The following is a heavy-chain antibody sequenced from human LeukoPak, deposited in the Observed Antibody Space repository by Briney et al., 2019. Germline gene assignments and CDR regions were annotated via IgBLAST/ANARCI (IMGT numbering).Heavy chain of an antibody. V-gene: IGHV1-8*01. D-gene: IGHD3-10*01. CDR2: MNPNSGNT. J-gene: IGHJ5*02. CDR1: GYTFTRYY. CDR3: ARRGYTWFGEFPNWFDP. Sequence: ASVKVSCEASGYTFTRYYMHWVRQAPGQGLEWMGWMNPNSGNTGYAQKFQGRVTMTRNTSISTAYMELSSLRSEDTAVYYCARRGYTWFGEFPNWFDPWGQGTLVTVSS.